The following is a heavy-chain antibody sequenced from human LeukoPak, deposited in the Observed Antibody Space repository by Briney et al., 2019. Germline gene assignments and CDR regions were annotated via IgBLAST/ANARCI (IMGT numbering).Heavy chain of an antibody. V-gene: IGHV3-66*01. CDR2: IYSGGST. Sequence: GGSLRLSCAASGFTVSSNYMSWVRQAPGKGLEWVSVIYSGGSTYYADSVKGRFTISRDNSKNTLYLQMNSLRAEDTAVYYCARVRALVRGVIIPTYYYYMDLWGKGTTVTIPS. J-gene: IGHJ6*03. CDR3: ARVRALVRGVIIPTYYYYMDL. D-gene: IGHD3-10*01. CDR1: GFTVSSNY.